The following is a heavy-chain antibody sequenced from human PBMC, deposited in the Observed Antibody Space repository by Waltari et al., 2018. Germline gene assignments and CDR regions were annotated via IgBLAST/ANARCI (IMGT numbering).Heavy chain of an antibody. CDR1: GYSISSGYY. D-gene: IGHD6-13*01. Sequence: QVQLQESGPGLVKPSETLSLTCAVSGYSISSGYYWGWIRQPPGKGLEWIGSIYHSGSTYYNPSLKSRVTISVDTSKNQFSLKLSSVTAADTAVYYCARDLIAAAGTFDYWGQGTLVTVSS. V-gene: IGHV4-38-2*02. CDR3: ARDLIAAAGTFDY. CDR2: IYHSGST. J-gene: IGHJ4*02.